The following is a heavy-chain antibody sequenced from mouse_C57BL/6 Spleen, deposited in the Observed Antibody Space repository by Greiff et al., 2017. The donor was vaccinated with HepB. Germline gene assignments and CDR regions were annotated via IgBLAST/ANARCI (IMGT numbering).Heavy chain of an antibody. D-gene: IGHD2-4*01. J-gene: IGHJ3*01. V-gene: IGHV1-7*01. CDR2: INPSSGYT. CDR1: GYTFTSYW. CDR3: ARSDYEYDEGFAY. Sequence: VQLQQSGAELAKPGASVKLSCKASGYTFTSYWMHWVKQRPGQGLEWIGYINPSSGYTKYNQKFKDKATLTADKSSSTAYMQLSSLTYEDSAVYYCARSDYEYDEGFAYWGQGTLVTVAA.